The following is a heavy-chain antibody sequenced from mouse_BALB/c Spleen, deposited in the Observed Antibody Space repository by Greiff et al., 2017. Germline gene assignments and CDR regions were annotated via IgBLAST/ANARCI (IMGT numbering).Heavy chain of an antibody. J-gene: IGHJ4*01. Sequence: VQLQQSGAELVRPGSSVKISCKASGYAFSSYWMNWVKQRPGQGLEWIGQIYPGDGDTNYNGKFKGKATLTADKSSSTAYMQLSSLTSEDSAVYFCARDTTVVARNYYAMDYWGQGTSVTVSS. D-gene: IGHD1-1*01. V-gene: IGHV1-80*01. CDR2: IYPGDGDT. CDR1: GYAFSSYW. CDR3: ARDTTVVARNYYAMDY.